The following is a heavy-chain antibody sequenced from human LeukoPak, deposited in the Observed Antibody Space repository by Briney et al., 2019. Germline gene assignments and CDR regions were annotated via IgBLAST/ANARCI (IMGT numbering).Heavy chain of an antibody. J-gene: IGHJ4*02. V-gene: IGHV1-18*01. Sequence: GASVKVSCKASGYTFTSYGISWVRQAPGQGLEWMGWISAYNGNTNYAQKLQGRVTMTTDTSTSTAYMELRSLRSDDTAVYYCAREEGVLLWFGELFRGGGTYDYWGQGTLVTVSS. D-gene: IGHD3-10*01. CDR3: AREEGVLLWFGELFRGGGTYDY. CDR2: ISAYNGNT. CDR1: GYTFTSYG.